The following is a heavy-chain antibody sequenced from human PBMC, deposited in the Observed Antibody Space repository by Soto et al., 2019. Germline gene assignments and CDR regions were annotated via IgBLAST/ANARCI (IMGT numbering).Heavy chain of an antibody. Sequence: GGSLRLSCAASGFTFSSYAMSWVRQAPGKGLEWVSAISGSGGRTYYADSVKGRFTISRDNSKNTLYLQMNSLRAEDTAVYVCACRTDGSGRYSPPGYYYGMDVWGKGTTVTVSS. CDR1: GFTFSSYA. CDR2: ISGSGGRT. V-gene: IGHV3-23*01. J-gene: IGHJ6*04. CDR3: ACRTDGSGRYSPPGYYYGMDV. D-gene: IGHD3-10*01.